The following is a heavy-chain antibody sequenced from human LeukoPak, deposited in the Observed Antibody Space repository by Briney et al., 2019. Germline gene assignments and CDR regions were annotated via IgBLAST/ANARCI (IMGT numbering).Heavy chain of an antibody. D-gene: IGHD2-2*01. CDR2: IIPILGIA. CDR3: ARAPCSSTSCYSDLNWFDP. CDR1: GYTFTSYY. Sequence: SVKVSCKASGYTFTSYYMHWVRQAPGQGLEWMGRIIPILGIANYAQKFQGRVTITADKSTSTAYMELSSLRSEDTAVYYCARAPCSSTSCYSDLNWFDPWGQGTLVTVSS. V-gene: IGHV1-69*04. J-gene: IGHJ5*02.